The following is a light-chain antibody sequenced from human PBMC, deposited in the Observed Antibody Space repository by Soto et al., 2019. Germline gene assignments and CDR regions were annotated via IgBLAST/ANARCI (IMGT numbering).Light chain of an antibody. CDR1: ESVTSS. CDR2: GAS. CDR3: QQYGSSPRT. V-gene: IGKV3-15*01. Sequence: EIVITQSPATLYVSPGDRATLSCRASESVTSSLAWYQQKPGQPPRILIYGASTRETGIPARFSGSGSGTEFTLTISRLEPEDFAVYCCQQYGSSPRTFGQGTQVDIK. J-gene: IGKJ1*01.